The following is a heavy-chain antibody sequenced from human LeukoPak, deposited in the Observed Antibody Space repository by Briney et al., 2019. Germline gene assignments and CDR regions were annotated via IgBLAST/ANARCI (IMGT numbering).Heavy chain of an antibody. CDR3: ATAVVGATNFDY. D-gene: IGHD1-26*01. CDR2: ISYDGSNK. J-gene: IGHJ4*02. V-gene: IGHV3-30*04. Sequence: GSLRLSCAASGFTFSSYAMHWVRQAPGKGLEWVAVISYDGSNKYYADSVKGRFTISRDNSKNTLYLQMNSLRAEDTAVYYCATAVVGATNFDYWGQGTLVTVSS. CDR1: GFTFSSYA.